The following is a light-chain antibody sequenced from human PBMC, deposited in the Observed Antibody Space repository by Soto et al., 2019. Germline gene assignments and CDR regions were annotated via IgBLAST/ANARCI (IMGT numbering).Light chain of an antibody. CDR1: QSVCTNY. V-gene: IGKV3-20*01. CDR3: QHYGTSLRM. CDR2: GTS. J-gene: IGKJ1*01. Sequence: EIVLTHSPGTLSLSPGERVTLSCRASQSVCTNYLAWYQQKPGQAPRLVSYGTSNRATGTPDRFSGSGSGRRFTRSISRLEPEDFEVYYCQHYGTSLRMLGQGAKVDIK.